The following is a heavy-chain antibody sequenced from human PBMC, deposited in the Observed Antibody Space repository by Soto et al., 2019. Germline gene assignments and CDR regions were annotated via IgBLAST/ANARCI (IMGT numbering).Heavy chain of an antibody. J-gene: IGHJ4*02. Sequence: PGGSLRLSCAASGFTFSSYGMHWVRQAPGKGLEWVAVISYDGSNKYYADSVKGRFTISRDNSKNTLYLQMNSLRAEDTAVYYCANLGGNSGSSEYYFDYWGQGTLVTVSS. CDR3: ANLGGNSGSSEYYFDY. V-gene: IGHV3-30*18. CDR2: ISYDGSNK. CDR1: GFTFSSYG. D-gene: IGHD2-21*02.